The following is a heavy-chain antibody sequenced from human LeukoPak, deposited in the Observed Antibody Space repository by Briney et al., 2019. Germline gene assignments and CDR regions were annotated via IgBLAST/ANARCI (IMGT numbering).Heavy chain of an antibody. Sequence: GGSLRLSCADSGFTFSSYTMNWLRQAPGKGLECVSGISSMGVSTYYADSVKGRFTISRDNSKNTLYLQMDSLGTEDTAVYYCARMPSTEIYYFYYMDVWGKGTTVTVSS. J-gene: IGHJ6*03. CDR3: ARMPSTEIYYFYYMDV. V-gene: IGHV3-23*01. CDR2: ISSMGVST. D-gene: IGHD2-2*01. CDR1: GFTFSSYT.